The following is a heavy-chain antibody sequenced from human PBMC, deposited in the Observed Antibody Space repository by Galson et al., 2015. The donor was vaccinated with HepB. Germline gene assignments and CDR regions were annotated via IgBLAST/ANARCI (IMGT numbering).Heavy chain of an antibody. V-gene: IGHV3-48*01. D-gene: IGHD6-6*01. CDR2: ISSSSSTI. CDR1: GFSFSSYG. CDR3: ARGGAARPDY. J-gene: IGHJ4*02. Sequence: SLRLSCAASGFSFSSYGMNWVRQAPGKGLAWVSYISSSSSTINYADSVKGRFTISRDNAKNLLYLQMNSLRAEDTAVYYCARGGAARPDYWGRGTLVTVSP.